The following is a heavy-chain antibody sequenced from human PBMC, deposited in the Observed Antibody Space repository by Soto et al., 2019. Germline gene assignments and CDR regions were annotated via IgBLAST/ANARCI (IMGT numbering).Heavy chain of an antibody. CDR1: GGSFSDTY. D-gene: IGHD2-15*01. J-gene: IGHJ5*02. Sequence: QVHLQQWGAGLLKPSETLSLTCAVYGGSFSDTYWNWFRQPPGKGLEWIGEINHNTNTIYNPSLTRRVPXAXDXXTNHVSRKLPAVTAADPAAYYCARAVRLSRGSFDPWRQGTLVTVSS. CDR3: ARAVRLSRGSFDP. CDR2: INHNTNT. V-gene: IGHV4-34*01.